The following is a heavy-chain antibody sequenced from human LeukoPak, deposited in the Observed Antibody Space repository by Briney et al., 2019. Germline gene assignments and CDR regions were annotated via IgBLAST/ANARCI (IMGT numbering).Heavy chain of an antibody. CDR2: INHSGST. D-gene: IGHD3-22*01. Sequence: SETLSLTCAVYGGSFSGYYWSWIRQPPGKGLEWIGEINHSGSTNYNPSLKSRVTISVDTSKNQFSLKLSSVTAADTAVYYCARVSYDSSGYYYYYFDYWGQGTLVIVSS. V-gene: IGHV4-34*01. CDR1: GGSFSGYY. CDR3: ARVSYDSSGYYYYYFDY. J-gene: IGHJ4*02.